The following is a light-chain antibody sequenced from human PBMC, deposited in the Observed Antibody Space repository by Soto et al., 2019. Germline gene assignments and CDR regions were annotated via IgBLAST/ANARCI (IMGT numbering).Light chain of an antibody. CDR3: QQFGGSPPSWT. CDR2: GAS. Sequence: ESVLTQSPGTLSLSPGERATLSCRASQSVSSNSLAWYQQKPGQAPRLLIYGASSRDTGTPDRFSGSGSVTDFPLTISRLGPEDFALYYCQQFGGSPPSWTFVHGTNVAI. CDR1: QSVSSNS. J-gene: IGKJ1*01. V-gene: IGKV3-20*01.